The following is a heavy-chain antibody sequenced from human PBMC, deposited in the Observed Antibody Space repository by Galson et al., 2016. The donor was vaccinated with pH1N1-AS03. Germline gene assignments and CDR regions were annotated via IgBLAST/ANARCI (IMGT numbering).Heavy chain of an antibody. CDR2: IYWDDDR. CDR3: ARRRAEMSGNWYFDL. Sequence: PALVKPTQTLTLTCSFSGFSLRTTGVGVGWIRQPPGKALEYLGLIYWDDDRRYRPSLNSRLTITKDTSKNQVLLRLTNVDPVDTGTYYCARRRAEMSGNWYFDLWGRGTLVTVSS. V-gene: IGHV2-5*02. D-gene: IGHD3-10*01. CDR1: GFSLRTTGVG. J-gene: IGHJ2*01.